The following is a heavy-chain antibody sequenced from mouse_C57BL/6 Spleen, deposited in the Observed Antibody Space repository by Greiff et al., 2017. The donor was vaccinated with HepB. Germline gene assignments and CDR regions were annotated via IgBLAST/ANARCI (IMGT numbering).Heavy chain of an antibody. J-gene: IGHJ3*01. CDR3: ASPYDVYPFAY. D-gene: IGHD2-3*01. CDR2: IDPEDGET. CDR1: GFNIKDYY. V-gene: IGHV14-2*01. Sequence: EVQLQQSGAELVKPGASVKLSCTASGFNIKDYYMHWVKQRTEQGLEWIGRIDPEDGETKYAPQFQGKATITADTSSNTAYLQLSSLTSEDTAVYYCASPYDVYPFAYWGQGTLVTVSA.